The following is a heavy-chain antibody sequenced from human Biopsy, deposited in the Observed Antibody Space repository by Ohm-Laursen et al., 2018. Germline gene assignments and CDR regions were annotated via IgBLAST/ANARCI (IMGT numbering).Heavy chain of an antibody. CDR3: GRREVVITHDAFDT. V-gene: IGHV4-59*08. CDR1: GGSISSYY. CDR2: IYYSGNT. D-gene: IGHD3-22*01. Sequence: SDTLSLTCTVSGGSISSYYWNWIRQPPGKGLEWIGYIYYSGNTNYNPSLKSRVTILVDTSKNQFSLKLNSVTAADTAVYYCGRREVVITHDAFDTWGQGTMVTVSS. J-gene: IGHJ3*02.